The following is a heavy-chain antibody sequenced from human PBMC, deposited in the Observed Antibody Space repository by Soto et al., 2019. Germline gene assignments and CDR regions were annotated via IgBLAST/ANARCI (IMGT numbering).Heavy chain of an antibody. CDR2: ISGSGGST. V-gene: IGHV3-23*01. CDR3: AKICSATWPHCGLDF. J-gene: IGHJ6*02. CDR1: GFIFSSDA. D-gene: IGHD6-25*01. Sequence: GGSLRLSCAASGFIFSSDAMSWVRQAPGKGLEWVSAISGSGGSTYYADSVKGRFTISRDNSKNTLYLQMNSLRAEDTAVYYCAKICSATWPHCGLDFWGQGITVTVSS.